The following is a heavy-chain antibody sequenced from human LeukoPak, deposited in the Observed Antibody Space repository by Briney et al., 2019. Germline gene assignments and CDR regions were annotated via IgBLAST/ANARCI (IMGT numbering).Heavy chain of an antibody. J-gene: IGHJ4*02. CDR3: ARHNVVVVVAANFDY. CDR2: IYYSGST. Sequence: SETLSLTCTVSGGSISSSSYYWGWIRQPPGKGLEGIGSIYYSGSTYYNPSLKSRVTISVDTSTNQFSLKLSSVTAADTAVYYCARHNVVVVVAANFDYWGQGTLVTVSS. D-gene: IGHD2-15*01. V-gene: IGHV4-39*01. CDR1: GGSISSSSYY.